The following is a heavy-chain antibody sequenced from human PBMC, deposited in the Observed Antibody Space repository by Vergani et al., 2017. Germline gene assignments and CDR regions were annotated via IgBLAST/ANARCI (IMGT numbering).Heavy chain of an antibody. CDR3: AKGGDYYENTYPPY. D-gene: IGHD3-22*01. CDR2: ISYDGSNK. J-gene: IGHJ4*02. Sequence: QVQLVESGGGVVQPGRSLRLSCAASEFTFSSYGMHWVRQAPGKGLEWVAVISYDGSNKYYADSVKGRFTISRDNSKNTLYLKMNSLRAEDTAVYYCAKGGDYYENTYPPYWGQGTLVTVSS. V-gene: IGHV3-30*18. CDR1: EFTFSSYG.